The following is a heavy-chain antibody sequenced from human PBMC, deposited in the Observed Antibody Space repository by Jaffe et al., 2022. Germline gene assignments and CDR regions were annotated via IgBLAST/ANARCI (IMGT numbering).Heavy chain of an antibody. CDR3: ATKGSTGGYCSSTSCRGFMDV. CDR2: IIPILGIA. CDR1: GGTFSSYT. D-gene: IGHD2-2*03. J-gene: IGHJ6*03. V-gene: IGHV1-69*02. Sequence: QVQLVQSGAEVKKPGSSVKVSCKASGGTFSSYTISWVRQAPGQGLEWMGRIIPILGIANYAQKFQGRVTITADKSTSTAYMELSSLRSEDTAVYYCATKGSTGGYCSSTSCRGFMDVWGKGTTVTVSS.